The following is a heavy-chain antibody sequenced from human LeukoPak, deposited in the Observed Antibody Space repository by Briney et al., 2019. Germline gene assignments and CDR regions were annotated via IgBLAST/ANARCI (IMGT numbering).Heavy chain of an antibody. J-gene: IGHJ4*02. Sequence: SETLSLTCTVSGGSISSYYWSWVRQPPGKGLEWIGYIYYSGSTNYNPSLKSRVTISVDTSKNQFSLKLSSVTAADTAVYYCAREKRSGGFPFDYWGQGTLVTVSS. CDR3: AREKRSGGFPFDY. CDR2: IYYSGST. CDR1: GGSISSYY. D-gene: IGHD6-25*01. V-gene: IGHV4-59*01.